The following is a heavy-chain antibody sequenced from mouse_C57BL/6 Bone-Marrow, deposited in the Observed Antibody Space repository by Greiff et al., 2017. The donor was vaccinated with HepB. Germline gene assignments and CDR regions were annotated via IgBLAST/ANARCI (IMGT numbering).Heavy chain of an antibody. J-gene: IGHJ2*01. Sequence: VQLQQPGAELVKPGASVKLSCKASGYTFTSYWMQWVKQRPGQGLEWIGEIDPSDSYTNYNHKFKGKATLTVDTSSSTAYMQLSSLTSEDSAVYYGARLTTVVARDYWGQGTTLTVSS. V-gene: IGHV1-50*01. D-gene: IGHD1-1*01. CDR2: IDPSDSYT. CDR3: ARLTTVVARDY. CDR1: GYTFTSYW.